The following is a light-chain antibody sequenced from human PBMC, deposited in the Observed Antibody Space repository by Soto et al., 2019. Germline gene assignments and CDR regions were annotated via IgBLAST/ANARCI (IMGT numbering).Light chain of an antibody. CDR2: DVS. Sequence: QSALTQPASVSGSPGQSITISCSGTSSDVGTYNFVSWYQQHPGKAPKLMIYDVSNRPSGVSNRFSGSKSGNTAYLTISGLQAEDAADYYCSSYSSSTTRVFGGGTKLTVL. CDR1: SSDVGTYNF. J-gene: IGLJ2*01. CDR3: SSYSSSTTRV. V-gene: IGLV2-14*01.